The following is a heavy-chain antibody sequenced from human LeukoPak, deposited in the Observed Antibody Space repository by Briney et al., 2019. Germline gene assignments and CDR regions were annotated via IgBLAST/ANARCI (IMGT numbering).Heavy chain of an antibody. Sequence: GGSLRLSCAASGFTFSSYGMHWVRQAPGKGLEWVAFIRYDGSNKYYADSVKGRFTISRDNSKNTLYLQMNSLRAEDTAVYYCARGHQWSSLYGMDVWGQGTTVTVSS. V-gene: IGHV3-30*02. J-gene: IGHJ6*02. CDR3: ARGHQWSSLYGMDV. CDR1: GFTFSSYG. D-gene: IGHD2-15*01. CDR2: IRYDGSNK.